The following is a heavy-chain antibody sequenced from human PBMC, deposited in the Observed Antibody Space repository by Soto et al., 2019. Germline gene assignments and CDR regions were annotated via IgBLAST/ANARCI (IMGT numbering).Heavy chain of an antibody. CDR1: GYTFTSYA. D-gene: IGHD6-19*01. J-gene: IGHJ4*02. V-gene: IGHV1-3*01. Sequence: QVQLVQSGAEVKKPGASVKVSCKASGYTFTSYAMHWVRQAPGQRLEWMGWINAGNGNTKYSQKFQGRVTNTRETAAGQAHIELSSLGYEDPAVYYCARSTGIAVWGDYWGQGTLVTVSS. CDR3: ARSTGIAVWGDY. CDR2: INAGNGNT.